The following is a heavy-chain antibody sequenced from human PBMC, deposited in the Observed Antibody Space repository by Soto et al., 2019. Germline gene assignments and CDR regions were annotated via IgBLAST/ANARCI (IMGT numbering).Heavy chain of an antibody. CDR1: GFTFSSYA. V-gene: IGHV3-23*01. D-gene: IGHD3-9*01. Sequence: EVQLLESGGGLVQPGGSLRLSCAASGFTFSSYAMNWVRQAPGKGLEWVSGISGSGGSTYYADSVKGRFTISRDNSKNTLYVQMNSLRDDDTAVYYCAKDSGDYDIFTGYAYYFDYWGQGTLVTVSS. J-gene: IGHJ4*02. CDR2: ISGSGGST. CDR3: AKDSGDYDIFTGYAYYFDY.